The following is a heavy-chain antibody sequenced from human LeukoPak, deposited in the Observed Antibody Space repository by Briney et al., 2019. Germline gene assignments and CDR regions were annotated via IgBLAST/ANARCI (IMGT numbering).Heavy chain of an antibody. J-gene: IGHJ4*02. D-gene: IGHD3-3*01. CDR2: IIPIFGTA. Sequence: SVKVSCKASGGTFTSYAISWVRQAPGQGLEWMGGIIPIFGTANYAQKFQGRVTITADESTSTAYMELSSLRSEDTAVYYCARDERFLEWLLFNYWGQGTLVTVSS. V-gene: IGHV1-69*01. CDR3: ARDERFLEWLLFNY. CDR1: GGTFTSYA.